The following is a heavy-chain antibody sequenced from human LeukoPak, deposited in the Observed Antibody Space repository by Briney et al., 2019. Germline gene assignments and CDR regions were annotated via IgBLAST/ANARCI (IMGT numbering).Heavy chain of an antibody. CDR2: ISDSGGST. CDR3: VKEDYYDSSGYYPLGF. D-gene: IGHD3-22*01. V-gene: IGHV3-23*01. CDR1: GFTFSNAW. J-gene: IGHJ4*02. Sequence: GGSLRLSCAVSGFTFSNAWMSWVRQAPGKGLEWVSAISDSGGSTYYADSVKGRFTIPRDNSKSTLYLQMNSLRAEDTALYYCVKEDYYDSSGYYPLGFWGQGTLVTVSS.